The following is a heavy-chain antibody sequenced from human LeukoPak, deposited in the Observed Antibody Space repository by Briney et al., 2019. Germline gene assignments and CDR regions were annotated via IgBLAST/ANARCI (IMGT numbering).Heavy chain of an antibody. CDR2: IYHSGST. D-gene: IGHD2-21*01. CDR3: ARAISGDAVGAFDI. V-gene: IGHV4-30-2*01. Sequence: SETLSLTCAVSGGSISSGGYSWSWIRQPPGKGLEWIGYIYHSGSTYYNPSLKSRVTISVDRSKNQFSLKLSSVTAADTAVYYCARAISGDAVGAFDIWGQGTMVTVSS. J-gene: IGHJ3*02. CDR1: GGSISSGGYS.